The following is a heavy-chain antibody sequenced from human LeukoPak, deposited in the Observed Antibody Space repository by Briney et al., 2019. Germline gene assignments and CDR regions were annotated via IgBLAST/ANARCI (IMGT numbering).Heavy chain of an antibody. CDR1: GFTLSSYW. J-gene: IGHJ6*02. CDR3: GRAMDV. CDR2: IKQDGSEK. Sequence: PGGSLRLSCAASGFTLSSYWMNWVRQAPGKGLEWVANIKQDGSEKYYVDSVKGRFTISRDNAKNSLYLQMVSLRAEDTAVYYCGRAMDVWGQGTTVTVSS. V-gene: IGHV3-7*03.